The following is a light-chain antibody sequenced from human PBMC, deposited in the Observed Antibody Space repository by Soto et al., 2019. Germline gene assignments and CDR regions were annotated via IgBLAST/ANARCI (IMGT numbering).Light chain of an antibody. V-gene: IGLV2-8*01. J-gene: IGLJ1*01. Sequence: QSALTPPPSASGSPGQSVAISCTGTSSDVGGYNYVSWYQQHPGKAPKLMIYEVNKRPSGVPDRFSGSKSGNTASLTVSGLHAEDEADYYCSSYAGSSNVFGTGTKVTVL. CDR1: SSDVGGYNY. CDR3: SSYAGSSNV. CDR2: EVN.